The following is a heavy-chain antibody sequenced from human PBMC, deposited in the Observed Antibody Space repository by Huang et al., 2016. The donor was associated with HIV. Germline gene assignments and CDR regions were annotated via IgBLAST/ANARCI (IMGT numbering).Heavy chain of an antibody. J-gene: IGHJ6*02. D-gene: IGHD3-3*01. CDR2: MSGRGGNT. CDR1: GFTFNSVA. CDR3: SRDDFWSGYSDYYGLDV. Sequence: EVQLLESGGGLVQPGGSLRLSCAASGFTFNSVAMSWVRQGQGKGLEWVSAMSGRGGNTYYADSVKGRFTRSRDNSKNTLFLQMSGLRAEDTAVYYCSRDDFWSGYSDYYGLDVWGQGTTVTVSS. V-gene: IGHV3-23*01.